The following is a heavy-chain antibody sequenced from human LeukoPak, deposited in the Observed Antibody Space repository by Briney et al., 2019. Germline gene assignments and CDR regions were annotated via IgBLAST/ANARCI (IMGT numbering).Heavy chain of an antibody. Sequence: SETLSLTCAVYGGSFSGYYWSWIRQPPGKGLEWIGEINHSGSTNYNPSLKSRVTISVDTSKNQFSLKLSSVTAADTAVYYCAGRYSSSWIHYYDYWGQGTLVTVSS. V-gene: IGHV4-34*01. CDR3: AGRYSSSWIHYYDY. D-gene: IGHD6-13*01. J-gene: IGHJ4*02. CDR2: INHSGST. CDR1: GGSFSGYY.